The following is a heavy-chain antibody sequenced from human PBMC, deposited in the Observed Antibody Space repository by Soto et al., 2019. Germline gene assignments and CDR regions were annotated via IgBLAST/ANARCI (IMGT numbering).Heavy chain of an antibody. CDR2: ISKSSRYT. V-gene: IGHV3-11*03. Sequence: QVQLMESGGGLVKPGGSLGLSCAASGLNFSDYYMSWIRQAPGKGLEWVSYISKSSRYTNYADSVKGRFTISRDNAKNSLYLQINSLRAEDTAVYYCATIPGHAPDYWGQGTLVTVSS. CDR3: ATIPGHAPDY. D-gene: IGHD1-20*01. CDR1: GLNFSDYY. J-gene: IGHJ4*02.